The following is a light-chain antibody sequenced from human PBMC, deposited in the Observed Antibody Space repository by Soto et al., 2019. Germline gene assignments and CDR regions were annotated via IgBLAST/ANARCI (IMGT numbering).Light chain of an antibody. CDR3: QTWVTGMEV. V-gene: IGLV4-69*01. CDR1: SGHSSYA. J-gene: IGLJ2*01. Sequence: QSVLTQSPSASASLGASVKLTCTLSSGHSSYAIAWHQQQPEKGPRYLIKLNSDGSHSKVDGIPDRFSGSSSGAEHYFTILLLQSEAVTDFDCQTWVTGMEVFGRGTKVTVL. CDR2: LNSDGSH.